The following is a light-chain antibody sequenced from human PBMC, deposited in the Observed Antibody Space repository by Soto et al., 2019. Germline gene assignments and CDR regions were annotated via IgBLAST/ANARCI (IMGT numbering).Light chain of an antibody. CDR3: RQHNSYLFT. J-gene: IGKJ2*01. Sequence: DIQMTQSPSSLPASVGDRVTIICRASQGIRNDLGWYQQKPGKAPKRLIYAASSLDGGVPSTYSGSGTGTEYTLTISRLQPEDFATYYCRQHNSYLFTFGQGTKLEIK. CDR1: QGIRND. V-gene: IGKV1-17*01. CDR2: AAS.